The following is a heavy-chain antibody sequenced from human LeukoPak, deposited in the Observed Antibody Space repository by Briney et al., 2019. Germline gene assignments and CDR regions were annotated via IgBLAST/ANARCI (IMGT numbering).Heavy chain of an antibody. V-gene: IGHV3-30-3*01. D-gene: IGHD3-22*01. CDR2: ISYDGSNK. CDR3: ASQKVSHYYDSSGYSASFDY. J-gene: IGHJ4*02. CDR1: GFTFSSYA. Sequence: GGSLRLSCAASGFTFSSYAMHWVRQAPGKGLEWVAVISYDGSNKYYADSVKGRFTTSRDNSKNTLYLQMNSLRAEDTAVYYCASQKVSHYYDSSGYSASFDYWGQGTLVTVSS.